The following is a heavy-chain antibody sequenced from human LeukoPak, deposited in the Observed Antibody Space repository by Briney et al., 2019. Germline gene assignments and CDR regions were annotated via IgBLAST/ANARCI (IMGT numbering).Heavy chain of an antibody. CDR1: GFTFSSYG. V-gene: IGHV3-30*02. Sequence: AGGSLRLSCAASGFTFSSYGMHWVRQAPGKGLEWVTFIRYDGSNKYYADSVKGRFTISRDNSKNTLNLHMNSLRAEDTALYYCARGYYYMDVWGKGTTVTVSS. CDR3: ARGYYYMDV. J-gene: IGHJ6*03. CDR2: IRYDGSNK.